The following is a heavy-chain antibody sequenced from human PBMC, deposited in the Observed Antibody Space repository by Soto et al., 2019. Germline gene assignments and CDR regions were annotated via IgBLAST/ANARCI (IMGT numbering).Heavy chain of an antibody. Sequence: PSETLSLTCTVSGDSISTYYRSWIRQPPGKGLEWIAYIYYTGNTYYNPSLKSRVTISMDTSKNQFSLKLSSVTAADTAVYYCARYYYDSSGYYYGWFDPWGQGTLVTVSS. V-gene: IGHV4-59*01. D-gene: IGHD3-22*01. J-gene: IGHJ5*02. CDR2: IYYTGNT. CDR3: ARYYYDSSGYYYGWFDP. CDR1: GDSISTYY.